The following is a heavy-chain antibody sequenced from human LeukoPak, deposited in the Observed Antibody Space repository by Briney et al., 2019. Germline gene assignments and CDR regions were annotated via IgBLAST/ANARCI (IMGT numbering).Heavy chain of an antibody. CDR2: ISSSSTI. CDR3: ASEPDYGDYTLDY. J-gene: IGHJ4*02. V-gene: IGHV3-48*01. D-gene: IGHD4-17*01. CDR1: GFTFSSYS. Sequence: PGGSLRLSCAASGFTFSSYSMNWVRQAPGKGLEWVSYISSSSTIYYADSVKGRFTISRDNAKNSLYLQMNSLRAEDTAVYYCASEPDYGDYTLDYWGQGTLVTVSS.